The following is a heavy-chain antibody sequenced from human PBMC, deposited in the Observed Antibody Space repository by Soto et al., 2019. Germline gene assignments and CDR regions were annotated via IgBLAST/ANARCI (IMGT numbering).Heavy chain of an antibody. CDR2: INSDGSST. V-gene: IGHV3-74*01. J-gene: IGHJ4*02. CDR1: GFTLRGYW. CDR3: AKDGRLGQFDY. Sequence: EVQLVESGGGLVQPGGSLRLSCAASGFTLRGYWMHWVRQAPGKGLVWVSRINSDGSSTSYADSVKGRFTISRDNAKNTLYLQMTGRGAEDTAVYYCAKDGRLGQFDYWGQGTLVTASS. D-gene: IGHD1-1*01.